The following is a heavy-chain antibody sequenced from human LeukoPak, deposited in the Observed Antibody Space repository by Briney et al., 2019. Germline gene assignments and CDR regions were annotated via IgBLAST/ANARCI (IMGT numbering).Heavy chain of an antibody. CDR1: GFGFSTCG. CDR2: IWYDETNA. V-gene: IGHV3-33*01. Sequence: GGSLRLSCAASGFGFSTCGMHWVRQAPGQGLEWVAIIWYDETNAYYADSVKGRFTISRDNSKNMLYLQMNSLRAEDTAVYYCARDLSYYSSGSYLFHWGQGTLVTVSS. J-gene: IGHJ4*02. D-gene: IGHD3-10*01. CDR3: ARDLSYYSSGSYLFH.